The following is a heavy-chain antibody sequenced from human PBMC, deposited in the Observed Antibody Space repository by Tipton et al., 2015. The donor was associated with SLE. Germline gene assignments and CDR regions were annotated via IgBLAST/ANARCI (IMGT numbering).Heavy chain of an antibody. Sequence: TLSLTCTVSGGSISSGGYYWTWIRQLPGKGLEWIGLIYNSGITNYNPSLQSRVTLSVDMSKNQFSLRLSSVTAADTGVYYCAREYSGYDYRTFDHWGQGTLVTVSS. J-gene: IGHJ4*02. CDR1: GGSISSGGYY. CDR2: IYNSGIT. CDR3: AREYSGYDYRTFDH. V-gene: IGHV4-61*02. D-gene: IGHD5-12*01.